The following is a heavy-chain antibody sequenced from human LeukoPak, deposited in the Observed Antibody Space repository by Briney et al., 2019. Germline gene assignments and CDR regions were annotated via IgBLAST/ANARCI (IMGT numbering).Heavy chain of an antibody. CDR3: ARDREDTAMAY. J-gene: IGHJ4*02. Sequence: GGSLRLSCAASGFTFSDYYMGWIRQAPGKGLELVSYISSSGSTIYYADSVKGRFTISRDNAKNSLYLQMNSLRAEDTAVYYCARDREDTAMAYWGQGTLVTVSS. D-gene: IGHD5-18*01. V-gene: IGHV3-11*04. CDR2: ISSSGSTI. CDR1: GFTFSDYY.